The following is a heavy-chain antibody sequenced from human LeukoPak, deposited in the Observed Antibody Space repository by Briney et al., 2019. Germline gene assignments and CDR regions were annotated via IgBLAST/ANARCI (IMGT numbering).Heavy chain of an antibody. CDR2: IYYSGCT. D-gene: IGHD3-3*01. Sequence: SETLSLTCTVTGGSLSSYYWSWIRQPPGKGLEWIGYIYYSGCTNYNPSLKSRVTISVDTSKNQFSLKLSSVTAADTAVYYCARDRAYYDFWSGYYGYYYYMDVWGKGTTVTVSS. CDR1: GGSLSSYY. J-gene: IGHJ6*03. CDR3: ARDRAYYDFWSGYYGYYYYMDV. V-gene: IGHV4-59*01.